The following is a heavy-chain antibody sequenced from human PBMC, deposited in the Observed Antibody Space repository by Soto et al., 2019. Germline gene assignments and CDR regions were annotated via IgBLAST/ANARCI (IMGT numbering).Heavy chain of an antibody. V-gene: IGHV1-69*04. Sequence: GASVKVSCKASGGTFSSYTISWVRQAPGQGLEWMGRIIPILGIANYAQKFQGRVTITADKSTSTAYMELSSLRSEDTAVYYCARDPPMVRGVPSWFDPWGQGTLVTVSS. CDR2: IIPILGIA. CDR1: GGTFSSYT. D-gene: IGHD3-10*01. J-gene: IGHJ5*02. CDR3: ARDPPMVRGVPSWFDP.